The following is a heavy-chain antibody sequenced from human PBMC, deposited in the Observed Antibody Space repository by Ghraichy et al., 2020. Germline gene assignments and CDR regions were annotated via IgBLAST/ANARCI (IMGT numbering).Heavy chain of an antibody. D-gene: IGHD6-13*01. CDR3: AKRGGPNSSSWYFAFDI. V-gene: IGHV3-9*01. Sequence: GGSLRLSCAASGFTFDDYAMHWVRQAPGKGLEWVSGISWNSGSIGYADSVKGRFTISRDNANNSLYLQMNSLRAEDTALYYCAKRGGPNSSSWYFAFDIWGQGTMVTVSS. J-gene: IGHJ3*02. CDR1: GFTFDDYA. CDR2: ISWNSGSI.